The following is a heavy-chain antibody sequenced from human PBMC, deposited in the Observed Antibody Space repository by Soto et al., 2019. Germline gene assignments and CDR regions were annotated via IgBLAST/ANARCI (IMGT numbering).Heavy chain of an antibody. CDR2: IIPIFGTA. CDR3: ARLGGGVVVPAAIYYYYGMDV. Sequence: SVKVSCKASGGTFSSYAISWVRQAPGQGLEWMGGIIPIFGTANYAQKFQGRVTITADESTSTAYMELSSLRSEDTAVYYCARLGGGVVVPAAIYYYYGMDVWGQGTTVPVSS. CDR1: GGTFSSYA. J-gene: IGHJ6*02. V-gene: IGHV1-69*13. D-gene: IGHD2-2*01.